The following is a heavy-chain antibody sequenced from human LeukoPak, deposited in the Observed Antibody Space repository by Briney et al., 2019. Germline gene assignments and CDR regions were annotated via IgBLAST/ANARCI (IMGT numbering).Heavy chain of an antibody. D-gene: IGHD6-6*01. V-gene: IGHV1-3*01. Sequence: ASVKVSRKASGYTFTSYAMHWVRQAPGQRLEWMGWINAGNGNTKYSQKFQGRVTITRDTSASTAYMELSSLRSEDTAVYYCARDPYSSSFSYYYGMDVWGQGTTVTVSS. CDR1: GYTFTSYA. CDR3: ARDPYSSSFSYYYGMDV. CDR2: INAGNGNT. J-gene: IGHJ6*02.